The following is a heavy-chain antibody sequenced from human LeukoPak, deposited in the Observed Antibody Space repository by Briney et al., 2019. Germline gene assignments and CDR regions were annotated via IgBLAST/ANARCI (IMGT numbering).Heavy chain of an antibody. D-gene: IGHD3-9*01. V-gene: IGHV3-23*01. CDR2: ISGSGDRT. CDR3: ATLTAGGILTGYSENWYFDL. CDR1: GFTFSSYG. Sequence: GGTLRLSCAASGFTFSSYGMSWVRQAPGKGLEWVSAISGSGDRTYYADSVKGRFTISRDNSKNTLYLQMNSLRAEDTAVYYCATLTAGGILTGYSENWYFDLWGRGTLVTVSS. J-gene: IGHJ2*01.